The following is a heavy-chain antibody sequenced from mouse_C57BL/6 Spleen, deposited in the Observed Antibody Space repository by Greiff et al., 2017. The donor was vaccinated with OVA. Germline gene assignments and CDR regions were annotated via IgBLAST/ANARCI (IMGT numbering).Heavy chain of an antibody. D-gene: IGHD2-12*01. CDR3: ARGAYDFDY. CDR1: GYAFSSYW. Sequence: QVQLQQSGAELVKPGASVKISCKASGYAFSSYWMNWVKQRPGKGLEWIGQIYPGDGDPNYNGKFKGKATLTADKSSGTLYMQLSSLTSAGSYVYICARGAYDFDYWGQGPTLTVSS. V-gene: IGHV1-80*01. CDR2: IYPGDGDP. J-gene: IGHJ2*01.